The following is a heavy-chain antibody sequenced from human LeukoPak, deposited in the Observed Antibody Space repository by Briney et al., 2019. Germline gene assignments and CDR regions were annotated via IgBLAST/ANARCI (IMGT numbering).Heavy chain of an antibody. CDR1: GFTFTNYG. D-gene: IGHD3-22*01. V-gene: IGHV3-NL1*01. J-gene: IGHJ4*02. CDR2: IYSGGST. Sequence: PGGSLRLSCAASGFTFTNYGFHWVRQAPGKGLEWVSVIYSGGSTYYADSVKGRFTISRDNSKNTLYLQMNSLRAEDTAVYYCAKSIGGSYDSSGYLNYWGQGTLVTVSS. CDR3: AKSIGGSYDSSGYLNY.